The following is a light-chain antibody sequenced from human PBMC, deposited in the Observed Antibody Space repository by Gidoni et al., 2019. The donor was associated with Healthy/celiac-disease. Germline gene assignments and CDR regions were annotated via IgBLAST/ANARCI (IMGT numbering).Light chain of an antibody. Sequence: DIVMTQSPAPLSVSPGESATLSCRASQSVSSNLAWDPQKPRQAHRLLIYGEYTRATDIPARFSGSGCGTELNLTISSRQSEDVEVYYCQQYKNWTPWTFXQXTKVEIK. V-gene: IGKV3-15*01. J-gene: IGKJ1*01. CDR1: QSVSSN. CDR2: GEY. CDR3: QQYKNWTPWT.